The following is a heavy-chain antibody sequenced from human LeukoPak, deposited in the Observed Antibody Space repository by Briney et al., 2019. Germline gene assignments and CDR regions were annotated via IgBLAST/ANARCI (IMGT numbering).Heavy chain of an antibody. CDR2: IYSGGNT. Sequence: PSETLSLTCTVSGGSNSNNNYYWGWIRQPPGKGLEWIASIYSGGNTYYNPSLKSRVTMSADTSKNQFSLKLTSVTAADTAMYYCARLGTGWYVSLDYWGQGTLVTVSS. J-gene: IGHJ4*02. CDR3: ARLGTGWYVSLDY. V-gene: IGHV4-39*01. CDR1: GGSNSNNNYY. D-gene: IGHD6-19*01.